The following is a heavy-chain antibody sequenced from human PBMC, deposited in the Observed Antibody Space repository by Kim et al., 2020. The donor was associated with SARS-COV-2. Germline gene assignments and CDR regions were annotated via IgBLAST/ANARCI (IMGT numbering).Heavy chain of an antibody. CDR2: ITASGAST. Sequence: GGSLRLSCAASGFTFSDYAMSWVRRAPGKGLEWVAVITASGASTYFADSVKGRFTLSRDNSRNTLYLQTNNLRAEDTAVYYCAREKDIQTWFDYWGQGTLVTVSS. CDR1: GFTFSDYA. J-gene: IGHJ4*02. D-gene: IGHD1-1*01. V-gene: IGHV3-23*01. CDR3: AREKDIQTWFDY.